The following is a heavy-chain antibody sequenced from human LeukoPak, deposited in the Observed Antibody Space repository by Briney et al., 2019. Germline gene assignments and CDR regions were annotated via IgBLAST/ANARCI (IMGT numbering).Heavy chain of an antibody. V-gene: IGHV4-38-2*02. Sequence: SETLSLTCTVSGYSISSGYFWGWIRQPPGKGLEWIGSFYHSGITYYNPSLKSRVTISVEMSKNQFSLKLSSVTAADTAVYYCAREQDSSGYYEENWFDPWGQGTLVTVSS. J-gene: IGHJ5*02. CDR3: AREQDSSGYYEENWFDP. CDR2: FYHSGIT. CDR1: GYSISSGYF. D-gene: IGHD3-22*01.